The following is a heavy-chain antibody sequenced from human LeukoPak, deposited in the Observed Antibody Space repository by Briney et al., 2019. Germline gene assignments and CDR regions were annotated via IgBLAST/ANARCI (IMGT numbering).Heavy chain of an antibody. Sequence: GGSLRLSCTGSGFTFSDYWMTWARQAPGKGLEWVANLRPDGSDKYYVDSVKGRFTISRDNSKNTLYLQMNSLRAEDTAVYYCAKGSGGLSSSRTYFDYWGQGTLVTVSS. CDR2: LRPDGSDK. D-gene: IGHD6-13*01. CDR1: GFTFSDYW. V-gene: IGHV3-7*05. J-gene: IGHJ4*02. CDR3: AKGSGGLSSSRTYFDY.